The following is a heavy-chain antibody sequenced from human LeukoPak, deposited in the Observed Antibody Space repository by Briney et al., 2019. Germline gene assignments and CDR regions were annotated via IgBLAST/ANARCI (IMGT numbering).Heavy chain of an antibody. V-gene: IGHV3-48*03. J-gene: IGHJ4*02. CDR2: ISSSGSTI. Sequence: PGGSLRLSCAASGFTFSSYEMNWVRQAPGKGLEWVSYISSSGSTIYYADSVKGRFTISRDNAKNSLYLQMNSLRAEDTALYHCAREGRITMVRGPISYFDYWGQGTLVTVSS. CDR1: GFTFSSYE. CDR3: AREGRITMVRGPISYFDY. D-gene: IGHD3-10*01.